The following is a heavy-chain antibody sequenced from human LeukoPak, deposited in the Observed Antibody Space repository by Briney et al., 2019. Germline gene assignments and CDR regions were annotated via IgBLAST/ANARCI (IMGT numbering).Heavy chain of an antibody. CDR1: GFTFSSYS. D-gene: IGHD5-18*01. CDR3: ARDCGYSYGYGY. V-gene: IGHV3-21*01. Sequence: GGSLRLSCAASGFTFSSYSMNWVRQAPGKGLEWVSSITTGSSYIYYADSVKGRFTISRDNAKNSLYLQMNSLRAEDTAVYYCARDCGYSYGYGYWGQGTLVSVSS. CDR2: ITTGSSYI. J-gene: IGHJ4*02.